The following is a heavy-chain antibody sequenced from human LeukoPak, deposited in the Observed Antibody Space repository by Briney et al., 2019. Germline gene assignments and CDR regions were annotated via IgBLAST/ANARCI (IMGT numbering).Heavy chain of an antibody. CDR2: IIPIFGTA. J-gene: IGHJ4*02. CDR3: AIGYCSGGSCYSLDY. D-gene: IGHD2-15*01. Sequence: SVKVSCKASGGTFSNYAFSWVRQAPGQGLEWMGGIIPIFGTANYAQKFQGRVTITADESTSTAYMKLSSLRSEDTAVYYCAIGYCSGGSCYSLDYWGQGTLVTVSS. CDR1: GGTFSNYA. V-gene: IGHV1-69*13.